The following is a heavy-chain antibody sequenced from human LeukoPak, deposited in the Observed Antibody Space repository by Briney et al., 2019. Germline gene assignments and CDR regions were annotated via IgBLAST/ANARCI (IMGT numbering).Heavy chain of an antibody. CDR1: GFTFSSYG. V-gene: IGHV3-30*03. CDR3: ARDQGSLVWFGEPLDY. CDR2: ISYDGSNK. Sequence: AGGSLRLSCAASGFTFSSYGMHWVRQAPGKGLEWVAVISYDGSNKYYADSVKGRFTISRDNSKNTLYLQMGSLRAEDMAVYYCARDQGSLVWFGEPLDYWGQGTLVTVSS. J-gene: IGHJ4*02. D-gene: IGHD3-10*01.